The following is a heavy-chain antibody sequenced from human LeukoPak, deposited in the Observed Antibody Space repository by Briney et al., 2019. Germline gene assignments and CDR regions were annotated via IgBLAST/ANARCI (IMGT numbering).Heavy chain of an antibody. CDR2: ISYDGSNK. CDR1: GFTFSSYA. V-gene: IGHV3-30-3*01. CDR3: ASSGRLSYYYYYYMDV. Sequence: GGSLRLSCAASGFTFSSYAMHWVRQAPGKGLEWVAVISYDGSNKYYADSVKGRFTISRDNSKNTLYLQMNSLRAEDTAVYYCASSGRLSYYYYYYMDVWGKGTTATVSS. D-gene: IGHD2/OR15-2a*01. J-gene: IGHJ6*03.